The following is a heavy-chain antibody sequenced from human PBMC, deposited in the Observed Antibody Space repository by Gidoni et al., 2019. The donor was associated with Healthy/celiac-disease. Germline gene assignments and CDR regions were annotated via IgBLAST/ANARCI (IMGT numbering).Heavy chain of an antibody. CDR2: IWYDGSNK. V-gene: IGHV3-33*01. D-gene: IGHD2-15*01. CDR1: GFNFSSYG. Sequence: QVQLVESGGGVVQPGRSLRLSCAASGFNFSSYGMPWVRQAPGKGLEWVAVIWYDGSNKYYADSVKGRFTISRDNSKNTLYLQMNSLRADDTAVYYCARVSGYCSGGSCYPLGYFQHWGQGTLVTVSS. J-gene: IGHJ1*01. CDR3: ARVSGYCSGGSCYPLGYFQH.